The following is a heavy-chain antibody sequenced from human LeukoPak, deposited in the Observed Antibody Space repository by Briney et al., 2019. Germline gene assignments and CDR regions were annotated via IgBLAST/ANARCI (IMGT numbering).Heavy chain of an antibody. CDR1: GFTFSSYA. V-gene: IGHV3-21*01. Sequence: GRSLRLSCAASGFTFSSYAMHWVRQAPGKGLEWVSSISSSSSYIYYADSVKGRFTISRDNAKNSLYLQMNSLRAEDTAVYYCARDKNPNASDVWGKGTTVTVSS. D-gene: IGHD1-14*01. CDR3: ARDKNPNASDV. J-gene: IGHJ6*04. CDR2: ISSSSSYI.